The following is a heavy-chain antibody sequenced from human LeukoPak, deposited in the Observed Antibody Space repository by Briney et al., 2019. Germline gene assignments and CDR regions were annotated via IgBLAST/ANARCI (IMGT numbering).Heavy chain of an antibody. CDR2: IYTSGST. CDR3: AREEYGGNSVQSGDDY. D-gene: IGHD4-23*01. J-gene: IGHJ4*02. V-gene: IGHV4-61*02. CDR1: GGSISSGSNY. Sequence: SQTLSLTCTVSGGSISSGSNYWSWIRQPAGKALEWIGRIYTSGSTNYNPSLKSRVTISVDTSKNQFSLKLSSVTAADTAVYYCAREEYGGNSVQSGDDYWGQGTLVTVSS.